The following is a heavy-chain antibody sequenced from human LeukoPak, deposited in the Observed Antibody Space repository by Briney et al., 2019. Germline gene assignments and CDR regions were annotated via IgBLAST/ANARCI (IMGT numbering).Heavy chain of an antibody. CDR1: GGSVSSGISY. CDR3: ARHEGSGWHFDY. Sequence: SETLSLTCSVSGGSVSSGISYWSWIRQPPGKGLEWIGSIYYNGNIYYNPSLKSRVSISVDTSKSQFSLKLSSVTAADTAVYFCARHEGSGWHFDYWGQGTLVTVSS. D-gene: IGHD6-19*01. V-gene: IGHV4-39*01. CDR2: IYYNGNI. J-gene: IGHJ4*02.